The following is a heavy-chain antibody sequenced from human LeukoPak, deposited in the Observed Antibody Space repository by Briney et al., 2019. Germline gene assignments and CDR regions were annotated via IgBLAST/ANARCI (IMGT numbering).Heavy chain of an antibody. Sequence: SETLSLTCAVYGGSFSGYSWTWIRQPPGKGLDWIGEINHSGSTNYNPSLTSRVIISIDTSERQFSLRLTSLTAADTAVYYCARYRGGGLNYLDFWGQGTPVTVFS. J-gene: IGHJ4*02. CDR1: GGSFSGYS. V-gene: IGHV4-34*01. CDR2: INHSGST. CDR3: ARYRGGGLNYLDF. D-gene: IGHD3-10*01.